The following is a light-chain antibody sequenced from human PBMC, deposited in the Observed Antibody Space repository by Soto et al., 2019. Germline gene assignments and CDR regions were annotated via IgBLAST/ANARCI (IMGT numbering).Light chain of an antibody. CDR3: QQYDYLIT. V-gene: IGKV3-20*01. Sequence: DIVLTQSPGTLSLSPGERATLSCRASQSVSSNLAWYQQKPGQAPRLLIYDTFSRATGIPDRFSGSGSGTDFTLTISRLEPEDFAVYFCQQYDYLITFGQGTRLEIK. J-gene: IGKJ5*01. CDR2: DTF. CDR1: QSVSSN.